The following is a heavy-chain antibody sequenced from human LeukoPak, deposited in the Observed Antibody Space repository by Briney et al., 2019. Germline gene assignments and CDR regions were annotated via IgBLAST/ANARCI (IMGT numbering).Heavy chain of an antibody. CDR3: AKADGSYKTLIDY. Sequence: GGSLRLSCAPSGFTFTICAMNWVRQAPGKGLEWVSGISGSGGSTYYADSVKGRFTISRDSSKNTVYLQMSSLRAEDTAVYYCAKADGSYKTLIDYWGQGTLVTVSS. V-gene: IGHV3-23*01. J-gene: IGHJ4*02. CDR1: GFTFTICA. CDR2: ISGSGGST. D-gene: IGHD3-10*01.